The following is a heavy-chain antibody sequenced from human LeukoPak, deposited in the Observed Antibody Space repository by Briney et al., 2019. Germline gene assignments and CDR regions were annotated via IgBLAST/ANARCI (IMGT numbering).Heavy chain of an antibody. J-gene: IGHJ4*02. V-gene: IGHV5-51*01. CDR2: IYPGDSDA. Sequence: GESLQISCQGSGYSFTSYWIGWVRQMPGKGLEWMGIIYPGDSDARYSPSFQGQVTISADKSISTAYLQWSSLKASDTAMYYCARRAVTIFGPPDYWGQGTLVTVSS. D-gene: IGHD3-3*01. CDR1: GYSFTSYW. CDR3: ARRAVTIFGPPDY.